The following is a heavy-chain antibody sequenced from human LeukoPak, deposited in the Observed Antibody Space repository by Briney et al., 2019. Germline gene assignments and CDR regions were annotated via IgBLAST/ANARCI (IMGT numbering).Heavy chain of an antibody. Sequence: ASVKVSCKASGYTFTGYYMHWVRQAPGQGLEWMGWINPNSGGTNYAQKFQGRVTMTRDTSISTAYMELSRLRSDDTAVYYCARVSILEWLLDAFDIWGQGTMVTVSS. D-gene: IGHD3-3*01. J-gene: IGHJ3*02. CDR2: INPNSGGT. CDR1: GYTFTGYY. CDR3: ARVSILEWLLDAFDI. V-gene: IGHV1-2*02.